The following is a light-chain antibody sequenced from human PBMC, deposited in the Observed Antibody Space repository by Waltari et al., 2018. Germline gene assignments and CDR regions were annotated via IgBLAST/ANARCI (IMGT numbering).Light chain of an antibody. J-gene: IGLJ2*01. CDR2: EVS. CDR3: SSYAGNNNVV. Sequence: QSALTQPPSASGSPGQSVSISCTGTTSDVGGYNYVSWYQPHPGKAPKLMIYEVSKRPSGVPDRFSGSKSGSTASLTVSGLQAEDEADYYCSSYAGNNNVVFGGGTKLTVL. V-gene: IGLV2-8*01. CDR1: TSDVGGYNY.